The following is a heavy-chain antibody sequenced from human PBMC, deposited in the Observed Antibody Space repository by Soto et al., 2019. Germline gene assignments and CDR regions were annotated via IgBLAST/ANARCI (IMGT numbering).Heavy chain of an antibody. J-gene: IGHJ4*02. Sequence: GGSLRLSCAASGFTFCSYGMHWVRQAPGKGLEWVAVISYDGSNKYYADSVKGRFTISRDNSKNTLYLQMNSLRAEDTAVYYCAKSPHYDSSGYLDYWGQGTLVTVSS. D-gene: IGHD3-22*01. CDR1: GFTFCSYG. CDR3: AKSPHYDSSGYLDY. CDR2: ISYDGSNK. V-gene: IGHV3-30*18.